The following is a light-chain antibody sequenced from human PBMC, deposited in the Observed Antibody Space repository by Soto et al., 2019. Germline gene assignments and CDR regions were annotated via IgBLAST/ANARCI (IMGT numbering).Light chain of an antibody. J-gene: IGKJ1*01. CDR2: WAS. Sequence: DIVLTQSPDSRAVSLGERATISCKSSQSVLDRSNNKNYLAWYQQKPGQPPKMLIYWASTRESGVPDRFSGSGSGTDFTLTISGLQSEDVAVYFCHQYNTSPQTFGQGTKVDIK. V-gene: IGKV4-1*01. CDR3: HQYNTSPQT. CDR1: QSVLDRSNNKNY.